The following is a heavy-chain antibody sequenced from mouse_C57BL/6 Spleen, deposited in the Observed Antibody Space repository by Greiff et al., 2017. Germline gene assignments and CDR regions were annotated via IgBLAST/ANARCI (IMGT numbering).Heavy chain of an antibody. J-gene: IGHJ3*01. CDR2: INPNYGTT. CDR1: GYSFTDYN. V-gene: IGHV1-39*01. Sequence: EVQLQQSGPELVKPGASVKISCKASGYSFTDYNMNRAKPSNGKSLEWIGVINPNYGTTSYDQKFKGKATLTVDQSSSTAYMQLNSLTSEDSAVYYCAREGSSGYVGFAYWGQGTLVTVSA. D-gene: IGHD3-2*02. CDR3: AREGSSGYVGFAY.